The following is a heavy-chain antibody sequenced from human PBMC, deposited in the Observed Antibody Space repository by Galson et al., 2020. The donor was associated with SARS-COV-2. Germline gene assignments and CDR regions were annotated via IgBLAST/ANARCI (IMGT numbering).Heavy chain of an antibody. CDR1: GGSISSSIYF. J-gene: IGHJ4*02. Sequence: SETLSLTCTVSGGSISSSIYFWGWIRQPPGKALKWIGTTYDSGSTYYDPSLKSRLTISVDTSKNQFSLKLSSVTAADTAVYYCARHGRGELLFPFDYWGQGILVTVSS. V-gene: IGHV4-39*01. CDR3: ARHGRGELLFPFDY. CDR2: TYDSGST. D-gene: IGHD1-26*01.